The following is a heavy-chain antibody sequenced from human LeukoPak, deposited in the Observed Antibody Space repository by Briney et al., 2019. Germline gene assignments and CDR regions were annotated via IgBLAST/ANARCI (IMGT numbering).Heavy chain of an antibody. CDR2: MYISGIT. CDR1: GTSISSYY. J-gene: IGHJ3*02. CDR3: AGRLWRRDGYNLSAFDI. D-gene: IGHD5-24*01. V-gene: IGHV4-4*07. Sequence: SETLSLTCTVSGTSISSYYWSWIRQPAGKGLEWIGRMYISGITNYNPSLKSRVTMSVDTSKNQLSLKLSSVTAADTAVYYCAGRLWRRDGYNLSAFDIWGQGTMVTVSS.